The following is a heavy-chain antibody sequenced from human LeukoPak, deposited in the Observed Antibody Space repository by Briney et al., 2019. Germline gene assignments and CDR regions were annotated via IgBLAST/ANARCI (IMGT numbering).Heavy chain of an antibody. D-gene: IGHD3-10*01. J-gene: IGHJ4*02. CDR1: GYTLTELS. CDR3: AAYGSGSPGGLY. Sequence: ASVKVSCKVSGYTLTELSMHWVRQAPGKGLEWMGGFDPEDGETIYAQKFQGRVTMTEDTSTDTAYMELSSLRSEDTAVYYCAAYGSGSPGGLYWGQGTLVTVSS. V-gene: IGHV1-24*01. CDR2: FDPEDGET.